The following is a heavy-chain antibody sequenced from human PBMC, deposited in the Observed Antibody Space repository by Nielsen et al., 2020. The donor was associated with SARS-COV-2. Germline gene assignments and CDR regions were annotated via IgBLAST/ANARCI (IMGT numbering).Heavy chain of an antibody. CDR1: GYTFTSYD. V-gene: IGHV1-18*01. J-gene: IGHJ5*02. D-gene: IGHD3-3*01. CDR2: ISAYNGNT. Sequence: ASVKVSCKASGYTFTSYDINWVRQAPGQRLEWMGWISAYNGNTNYAQKLQGRVTMTTDTSTSTAYMELRSLRSDDAAVYYCARAMRNDFWSGYYHNWFDPWGQGTLVTVSS. CDR3: ARAMRNDFWSGYYHNWFDP.